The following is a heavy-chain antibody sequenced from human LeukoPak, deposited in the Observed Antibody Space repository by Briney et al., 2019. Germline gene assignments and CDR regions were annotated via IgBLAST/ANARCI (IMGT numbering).Heavy chain of an antibody. CDR2: ICYSGST. D-gene: IGHD2-8*01. CDR1: GGSISNYC. CDR3: ARRAWTPTEIFYHFDY. Sequence: SETLSLTCTVSGGSISNYCWSWIRQPPGKGLDWIGYICYSGSTNYSPSLSSRVAISLDTSKNQFSLKLSSVTAADTAMYYCARRAWTPTEIFYHFDYWGQGTLVTVSS. J-gene: IGHJ4*02. V-gene: IGHV4-59*01.